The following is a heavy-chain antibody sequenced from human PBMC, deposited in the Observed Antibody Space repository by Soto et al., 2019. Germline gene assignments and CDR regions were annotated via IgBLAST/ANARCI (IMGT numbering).Heavy chain of an antibody. CDR2: ISSSSNSI. CDR3: ARDGDSYGYYYYYCMDV. Sequence: AGSLSLSWEASGFSFSSDSMNWVRQAQGKGQEWVSSISSSSNSIYYPNSLNVRFPITRDNAKNSLYLQMNILRAEDTAVYYCARDGDSYGYYYYYCMDVWGQGTTVTVSS. D-gene: IGHD5-18*01. V-gene: IGHV3-21*01. J-gene: IGHJ6*02. CDR1: GFSFSSDS.